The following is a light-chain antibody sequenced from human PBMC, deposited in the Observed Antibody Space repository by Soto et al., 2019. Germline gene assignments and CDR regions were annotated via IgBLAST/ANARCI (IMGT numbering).Light chain of an antibody. CDR2: EGT. CDR3: CSYAGGSIYVL. Sequence: QSALTQPASVSGSPGQSITISCTGTNNLVSWYQQHPGKAPKVVLYEGTKRPSGVSNRFSGSNSGSTASLTISGLQAEDEAGYYCCSYAGGSIYVLFGGGTKVTVL. V-gene: IGLV2-23*01. J-gene: IGLJ3*02. CDR1: NNL.